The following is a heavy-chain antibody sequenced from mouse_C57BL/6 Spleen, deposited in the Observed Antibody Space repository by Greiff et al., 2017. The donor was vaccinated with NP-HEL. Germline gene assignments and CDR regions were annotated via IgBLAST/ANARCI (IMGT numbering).Heavy chain of an antibody. CDR3: ARHLTVVATGGYYFDY. V-gene: IGHV1-7*01. J-gene: IGHJ2*01. D-gene: IGHD1-1*01. CDR2: INPSSGYT. CDR1: GYTFTSYW. Sequence: VQLQQSGAELAKPGASVKLSCKASGYTFTSYWMHWVKQRPGQGLEWIGYINPSSGYTKYNQKFKDKATLTADKSTSTAYMQLSSLTYEDSAVYYYARHLTVVATGGYYFDYWGQGTTLTVSS.